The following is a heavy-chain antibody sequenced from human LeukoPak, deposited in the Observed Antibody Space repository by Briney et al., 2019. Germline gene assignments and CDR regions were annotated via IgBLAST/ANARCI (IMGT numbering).Heavy chain of an antibody. CDR1: GFTFSSYS. Sequence: GGSLRLSCAASGFTFSSYSMTWVRQAPGKGLEWVPYISGSSSPIYYADSVKGRVTISRDNAKDSLYLQMTSLRDEDTAVYYCARVSGSYYFDYWGQGTLVTVSP. CDR3: ARVSGSYYFDY. J-gene: IGHJ4*02. D-gene: IGHD3-10*01. V-gene: IGHV3-48*02. CDR2: ISGSSSPI.